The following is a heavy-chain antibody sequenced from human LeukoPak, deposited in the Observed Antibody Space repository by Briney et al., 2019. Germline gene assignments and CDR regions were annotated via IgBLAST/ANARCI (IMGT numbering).Heavy chain of an antibody. CDR1: GVSFSNYA. D-gene: IGHD3-22*01. CDR3: ARDYYDSSGYYYESGPPTAPPDF. J-gene: IGHJ4*02. Sequence: LGGSLRLSCAASGVSFSNYAMHWVRQAPGKGLELVSLMWYDGSKKYYADSVKGRFTIARDNSKNTVYLQMNSLRAEDTAVYYCARDYYDSSGYYYESGPPTAPPDFWGQGTLVTVSS. V-gene: IGHV3-33*01. CDR2: MWYDGSKK.